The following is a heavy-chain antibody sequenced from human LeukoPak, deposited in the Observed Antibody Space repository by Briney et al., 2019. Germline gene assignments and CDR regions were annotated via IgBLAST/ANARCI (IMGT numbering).Heavy chain of an antibody. CDR2: IYYSGST. Sequence: PSETLSLTCTVSGGSISNSSYYWGWIRQPPGKGLEWIGSIYYSGSTYYNPSLKSRVTISVDTSKNQFSLNLSSVTAADTAVYYCARLMSVDTAFDSWGQGTLVTVYS. J-gene: IGHJ4*02. V-gene: IGHV4-39*07. CDR1: GGSISNSSYY. D-gene: IGHD5-18*01. CDR3: ARLMSVDTAFDS.